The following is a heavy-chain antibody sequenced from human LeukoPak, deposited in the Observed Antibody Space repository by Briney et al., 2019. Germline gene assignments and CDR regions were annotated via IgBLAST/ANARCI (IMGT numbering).Heavy chain of an antibody. CDR3: ARGAATGPTLGLDY. V-gene: IGHV3-53*01. Sequence: GSLSLSCVASGFTVSSNYMTWVRQAPGKGLEWVSVIYTGGTPYYADSVKGRFTISRDISKNTVYLQMNSLRVEDTAVYFCARGAATGPTLGLDYWGQGTLVTVSS. D-gene: IGHD6-13*01. J-gene: IGHJ4*02. CDR2: IYTGGTP. CDR1: GFTVSSNY.